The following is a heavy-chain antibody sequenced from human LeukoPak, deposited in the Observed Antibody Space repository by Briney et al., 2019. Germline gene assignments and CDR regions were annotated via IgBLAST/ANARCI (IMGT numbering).Heavy chain of an antibody. CDR3: ARDHFPYSSGDY. D-gene: IGHD6-25*01. CDR2: IIPIFGTA. Sequence: SVKVSCKASGYTFTGYYMHWVRQAPGQGLEWMGGIIPIFGTANYAQKFQGRVTITADESTSTAYMELSSLRSEDTAVYYCARDHFPYSSGDYWGQGTLVTVSS. J-gene: IGHJ4*02. V-gene: IGHV1-69*13. CDR1: GYTFTGYY.